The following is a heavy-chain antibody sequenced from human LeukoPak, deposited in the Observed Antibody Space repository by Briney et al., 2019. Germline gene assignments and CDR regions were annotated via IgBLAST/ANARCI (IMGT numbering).Heavy chain of an antibody. Sequence: PGGSLRLSCAASGFTFSSYGMHWVRQAPGKGLEWVAFIRYDGSNKYYADSVKGRFTISRDNSKNTLYLQMNSLRAEDTAVYYCAKDAYWADYYYYYMDVWGKGTTVTISS. CDR2: IRYDGSNK. V-gene: IGHV3-30*02. CDR3: AKDAYWADYYYYYMDV. J-gene: IGHJ6*03. D-gene: IGHD2-15*01. CDR1: GFTFSSYG.